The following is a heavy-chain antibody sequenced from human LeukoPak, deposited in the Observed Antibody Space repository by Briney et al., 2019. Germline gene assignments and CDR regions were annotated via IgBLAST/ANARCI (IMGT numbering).Heavy chain of an antibody. CDR3: ARMYKEFIVVVVAATPVSGIFDY. CDR1: GYSFTSYW. Sequence: GESLKISCKGSGYSFTSYWIGWVRQMPGKGLEWMGIIYPGDSDTRYSPSFQGQVTISADKSISTAYLQWSSLKASDTAMYYCARMYKEFIVVVVAATPVSGIFDYWGQGTLVTVSS. D-gene: IGHD2-15*01. J-gene: IGHJ4*02. CDR2: IYPGDSDT. V-gene: IGHV5-51*01.